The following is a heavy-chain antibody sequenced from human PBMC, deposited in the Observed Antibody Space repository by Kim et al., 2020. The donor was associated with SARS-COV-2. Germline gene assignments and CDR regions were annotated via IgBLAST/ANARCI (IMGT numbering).Heavy chain of an antibody. CDR2: INPNSGGT. D-gene: IGHD6-13*01. Sequence: ASVKVSCKASGYTFTGYYMHWVRQAPGQGLEWMGWINPNSGGTNYAQKFQGWVTMTRDTSISTAYMELSRLRSDDTAVYYCARDYSIAAAGTHYYGMDVWGQGTTVTVSS. J-gene: IGHJ6*02. CDR1: GYTFTGYY. V-gene: IGHV1-2*04. CDR3: ARDYSIAAAGTHYYGMDV.